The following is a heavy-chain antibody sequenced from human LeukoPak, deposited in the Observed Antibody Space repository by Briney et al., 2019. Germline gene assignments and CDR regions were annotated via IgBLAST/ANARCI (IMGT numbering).Heavy chain of an antibody. CDR1: GYSLTELS. CDR3: AVLTGYLRGSDAFDI. CDR2: FDPENGET. V-gene: IGHV1-24*01. D-gene: IGHD3-9*01. Sequence: ASVKVSCKVSGYSLTELSMHWVRQAPGKGLEWMGGFDPENGETMYAQKFQGRVTMTEDTSTDTAYMELSSLRSEDTAVYYCAVLTGYLRGSDAFDIWGQGTMVTVPS. J-gene: IGHJ3*02.